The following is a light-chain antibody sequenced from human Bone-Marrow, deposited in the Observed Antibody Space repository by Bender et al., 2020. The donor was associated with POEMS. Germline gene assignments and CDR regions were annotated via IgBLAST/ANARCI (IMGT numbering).Light chain of an antibody. CDR3: QSYDNSLGGWV. J-gene: IGLJ3*02. CDR1: NIGDKN. V-gene: IGLV3-21*02. Sequence: SYILTQPPSVSVAPGQTARITCGGNNIGDKNVHWYQQKPGRAPVLVVYDDSARPSEIPERFSGSNSGTSASLAITGLQAEDEGDYYCQSYDNSLGGWVFGGGTKLTVL. CDR2: DDS.